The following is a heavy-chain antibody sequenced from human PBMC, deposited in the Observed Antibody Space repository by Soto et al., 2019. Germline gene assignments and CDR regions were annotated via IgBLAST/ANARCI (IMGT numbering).Heavy chain of an antibody. Sequence: PGGSLRLSCAASGFTVSSNYMSWVRQAPGKGLEWVSVIYSGGSTYYADSVKGRFTISRDNSKNTLYLQMNSLRAEDTAVYYCARGLFYFWSGPPGSDYYYYYIDVWGKGTMVTVSS. J-gene: IGHJ6*03. D-gene: IGHD3-3*01. CDR1: GFTVSSNY. V-gene: IGHV3-66*01. CDR3: ARGLFYFWSGPPGSDYYYYYIDV. CDR2: IYSGGST.